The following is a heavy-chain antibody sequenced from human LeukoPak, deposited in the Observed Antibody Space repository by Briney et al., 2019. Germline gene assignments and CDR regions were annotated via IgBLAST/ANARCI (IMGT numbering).Heavy chain of an antibody. CDR3: ARVDGVVFAFDI. V-gene: IGHV4-59*01. Sequence: PSETLSLTCTVSGGSISSYYWSWIRQPPGKGLEWIGYIYDSGSTNYNPSLKSRVTISVDTSKNQFSLKLSSVTAADTAVYYCARVDGVVFAFDIWGQGTMVTVSS. D-gene: IGHD2-15*01. J-gene: IGHJ3*02. CDR2: IYDSGST. CDR1: GGSISSYY.